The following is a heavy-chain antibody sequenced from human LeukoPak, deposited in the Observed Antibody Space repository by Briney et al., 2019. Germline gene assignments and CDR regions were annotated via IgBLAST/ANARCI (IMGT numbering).Heavy chain of an antibody. CDR1: GLTFSRFG. V-gene: IGHV3-30*03. J-gene: IGHJ5*02. CDR2: ISHDGSQR. Sequence: GGSLRLSCAASGLTFSRFGMHWVRQAPGKGLDWVALISHDGSQRYYTDSVRGRFTISRDNSKNTLYLQMDSLRAEDTAVYYCARDHSMNYGNWFDPWGQGTLVTVSS. CDR3: ARDHSMNYGNWFDP. D-gene: IGHD2/OR15-2a*01.